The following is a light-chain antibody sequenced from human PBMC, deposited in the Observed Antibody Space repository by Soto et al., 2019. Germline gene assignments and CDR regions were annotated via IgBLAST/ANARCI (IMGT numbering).Light chain of an antibody. CDR2: DAS. CDR1: QSVSSY. Sequence: EIVLTQSPATLSLSPGERATLSCRASQSVSSYLAWYQQKPGQAPRLLIYDASNRATGIPARFSGSGSGTDFTLTISSLEPEEVAVYYCQQRSNWPPWTFGQGTKVDIK. V-gene: IGKV3-11*01. CDR3: QQRSNWPPWT. J-gene: IGKJ1*01.